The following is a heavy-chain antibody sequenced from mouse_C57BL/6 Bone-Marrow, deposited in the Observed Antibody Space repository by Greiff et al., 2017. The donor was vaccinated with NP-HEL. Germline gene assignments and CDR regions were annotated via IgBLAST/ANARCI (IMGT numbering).Heavy chain of an antibody. V-gene: IGHV1-50*01. CDR2: IDPSDSYT. CDR3: ARERGFPFAY. Sequence: VQLQQPGAELVKPGASVKLSCKASGYTFTSYWMQWVKQRPGQGLEWIGEIDPSDSYTNYNQKFKGKATLTVDTSSSTAYMQLSSLTSEDSAVYYCARERGFPFAYWGQGTLVTVSA. CDR1: GYTFTSYW. J-gene: IGHJ3*01.